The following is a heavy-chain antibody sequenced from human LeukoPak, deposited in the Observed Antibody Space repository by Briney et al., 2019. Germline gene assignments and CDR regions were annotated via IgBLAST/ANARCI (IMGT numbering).Heavy chain of an antibody. D-gene: IGHD6-13*01. CDR2: IDPNGGGT. V-gene: IGHV1-2*06. CDR1: DYIFSGHF. CDR3: ARRPPMSAADNWLDP. Sequence: ASVKVSCKASDYIFSGHFIHWVRQAPGQGLEWIGRIDPNGGGTSFAPKFQGRVTMTRDTSISTAYMEVTRLTSDDTAVYYCARRPPMSAADNWLDPWGQGTLVTVSS. J-gene: IGHJ5*02.